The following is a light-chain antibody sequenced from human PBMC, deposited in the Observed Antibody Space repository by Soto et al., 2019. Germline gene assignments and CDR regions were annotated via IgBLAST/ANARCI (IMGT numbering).Light chain of an antibody. CDR3: SSYTSSSTVI. CDR1: SSDVGGYSY. Sequence: QSVLTQPASVSGSPGQSITISCTGTSSDVGGYSYVSWYQQPPGKAPKLMIYDASNRPSGVSNRFSGSKSGNTASLTISGLQAEDEADYYCSSYTSSSTVIFGGGTKLTVL. J-gene: IGLJ2*01. V-gene: IGLV2-14*01. CDR2: DAS.